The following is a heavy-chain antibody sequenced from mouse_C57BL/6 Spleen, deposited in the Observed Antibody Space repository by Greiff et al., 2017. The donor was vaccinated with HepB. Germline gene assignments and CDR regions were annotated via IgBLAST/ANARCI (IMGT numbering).Heavy chain of an antibody. J-gene: IGHJ4*01. D-gene: IGHD1-1*01. CDR1: GFTFSDYG. CDR3: ARNYGSSYYYAMDY. V-gene: IGHV5-17*01. CDR2: ISSGSSTI. Sequence: EVQWVESGGGLVKPGGSLKLSCAASGFTFSDYGMHWVRQAPEKGLEWVAYISSGSSTIYYADTVKGRFTISRDNAKNTLFLQMTSLRSEDTAMYYCARNYGSSYYYAMDYWGQGTSVTVSS.